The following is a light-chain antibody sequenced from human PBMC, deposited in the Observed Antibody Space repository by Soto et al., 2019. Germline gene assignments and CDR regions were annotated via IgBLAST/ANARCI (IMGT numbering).Light chain of an antibody. CDR2: AAS. J-gene: IGKJ3*01. Sequence: EIVLTQSPGTLSLSPGDSATLSCRASQSVSSNSLAWHQQKPGQAPRLLMYAASSRAAGIPDRFSGSGSGTDFTLTISRLEPEDFAVYYCQQHGSWGITFGPGTKVDIK. CDR1: QSVSSNS. CDR3: QQHGSWGIT. V-gene: IGKV3-20*01.